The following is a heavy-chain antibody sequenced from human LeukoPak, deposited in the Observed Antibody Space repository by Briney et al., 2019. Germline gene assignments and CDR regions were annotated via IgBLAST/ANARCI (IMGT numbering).Heavy chain of an antibody. D-gene: IGHD5-24*01. Sequence: RASVKVSCKASGYTFTGYYMHWLRQAPGHGFEWMGWVIPNSGGTNFAQKFQGRVTMTRDTSIGTAYMELSSLRSDDTAVYYCARGDVEMSLDYWGQGTLVTVSS. CDR1: GYTFTGYY. CDR2: VIPNSGGT. CDR3: ARGDVEMSLDY. V-gene: IGHV1-2*02. J-gene: IGHJ4*02.